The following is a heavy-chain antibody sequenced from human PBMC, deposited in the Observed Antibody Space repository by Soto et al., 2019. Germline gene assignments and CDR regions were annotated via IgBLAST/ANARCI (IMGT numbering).Heavy chain of an antibody. J-gene: IGHJ4*02. CDR3: ARDRYDSGSYPFDY. Sequence: ESGGGLVKPGGSLRLSCAASGFTFSSYSMNWVRQAPGKGLEWVSSISSSSSYIYYADSVKGRFTISRDNAKNSLYLQMNSLRAEDTAVYYCARDRYDSGSYPFDYWGQGTLVTVSS. V-gene: IGHV3-21*01. CDR2: ISSSSSYI. CDR1: GFTFSSYS. D-gene: IGHD1-26*01.